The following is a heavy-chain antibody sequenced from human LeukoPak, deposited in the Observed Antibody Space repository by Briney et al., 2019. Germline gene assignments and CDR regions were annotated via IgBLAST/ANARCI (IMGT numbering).Heavy chain of an antibody. CDR3: ARELPGYYYYMDV. CDR1: GYTFTGYY. J-gene: IGHJ6*03. CDR2: INPNSGGT. V-gene: IGHV1-2*02. Sequence: ASVKVSCKASGYTFTGYYMHRVRQAPGQGLEWMGWINPNSGGTNYAQKFQGGVTMTRDTSISTAYMELSRLRSDDTAVYYCARELPGYYYYMDVWGKGTTVTVSS.